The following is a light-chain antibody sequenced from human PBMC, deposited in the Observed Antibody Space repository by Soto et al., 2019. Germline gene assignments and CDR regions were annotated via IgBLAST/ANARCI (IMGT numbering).Light chain of an antibody. CDR3: QQYDRSPPVT. V-gene: IGKV3-20*01. CDR2: GAS. Sequence: EIVLTQSPGTLSLSPGERATLSCRASQSVSSSYLAWYQQKPGQAPRLLIYGASSRPPGIPDRFSGSGCGTDFTLTIIRLEHEDFAVYYCQQYDRSPPVTFGQGTKVDIK. J-gene: IGKJ1*01. CDR1: QSVSSSY.